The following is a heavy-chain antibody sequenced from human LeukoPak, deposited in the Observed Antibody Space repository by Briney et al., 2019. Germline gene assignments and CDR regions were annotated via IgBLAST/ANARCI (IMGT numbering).Heavy chain of an antibody. CDR3: ARLDGAWGYFDY. CDR1: GGSISSDAYY. CDR2: IYHSGST. J-gene: IGHJ4*02. D-gene: IGHD3-16*01. Sequence: SETLSLTCTVCGGSISSDAYYWGWIRQPPKKGLEWIGTIYHSGSTYLNPSLRSRLTISVDTSKNQFSLNLSSVTAADTAVYYCARLDGAWGYFDYWGQGTLVTVSS. V-gene: IGHV4-39*01.